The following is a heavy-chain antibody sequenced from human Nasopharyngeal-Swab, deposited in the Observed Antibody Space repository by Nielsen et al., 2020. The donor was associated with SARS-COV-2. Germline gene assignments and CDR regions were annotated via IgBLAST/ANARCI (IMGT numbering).Heavy chain of an antibody. Sequence: GESLKISCAASGFTFSSYAMPWVRQAPGKGLEWVAVISYDGSNKYYADSVKGRFTISRDNSKNTLYLQMNSLRAEDTAVYYCVRDRGAQLADWGQGTLVTVSS. J-gene: IGHJ4*02. CDR2: ISYDGSNK. V-gene: IGHV3-30*04. CDR1: GFTFSSYA. CDR3: VRDRGAQLAD. D-gene: IGHD3-3*02.